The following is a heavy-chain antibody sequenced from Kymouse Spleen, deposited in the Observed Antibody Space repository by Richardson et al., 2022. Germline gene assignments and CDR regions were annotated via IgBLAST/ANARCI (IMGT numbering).Heavy chain of an antibody. Sequence: EVQLVESGGGLVQPGGSLRLSCAASGFTFSSYWMSWVRQAPGKGLEWVANIKQDGSEKYYVDSVKGRFTISRDNAKNSLYLQMNSLRAEDTAVYYCARDVLTGTTWVYYGMDVWGQGTTVTVSS. J-gene: IGHJ6*02. CDR2: IKQDGSEK. D-gene: IGHD1-7*01. CDR3: ARDVLTGTTWVYYGMDV. CDR1: GFTFSSYW. V-gene: IGHV3-7*01.